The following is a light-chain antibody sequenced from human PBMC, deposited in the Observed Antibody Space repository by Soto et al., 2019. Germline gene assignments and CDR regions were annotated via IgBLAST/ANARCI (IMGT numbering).Light chain of an antibody. V-gene: IGLV2-14*01. Sequence: QSALTQPASVSGSPGQSITISCTGTSSDVGGYNYVSWYQQHPGKAPKLMIYDVSNRPSGVSNRFSGSNSGNTASLTISGLQAEDEDDYYCSSYTSSSTYVVFGGGTKLTVL. CDR3: SSYTSSSTYVV. CDR1: SSDVGGYNY. J-gene: IGLJ2*01. CDR2: DVS.